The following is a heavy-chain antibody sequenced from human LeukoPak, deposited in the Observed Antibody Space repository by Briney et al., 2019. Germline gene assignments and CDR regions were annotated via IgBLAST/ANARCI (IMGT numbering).Heavy chain of an antibody. CDR3: ARPPVAAPTSYFDF. Sequence: SETLSLTCPVSGGSSSSKSYYWGWIRQPPGKGLEWIGTIYYRGNTYYNPSLKSRITISVDTSKNQFSLNLNSVTAADTAVYYCARPPVAAPTSYFDFWGQGILVTVSS. J-gene: IGHJ4*02. CDR2: IYYRGNT. CDR1: GGSSSSKSYY. V-gene: IGHV4-39*01. D-gene: IGHD6-25*01.